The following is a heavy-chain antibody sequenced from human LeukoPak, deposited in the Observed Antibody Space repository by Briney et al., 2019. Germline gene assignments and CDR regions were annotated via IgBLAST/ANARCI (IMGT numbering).Heavy chain of an antibody. CDR2: ISSSSSYI. D-gene: IGHD3-10*01. CDR3: ASYGGSGSSGY. V-gene: IGHV3-21*01. CDR1: GFTFSSYS. J-gene: IGHJ4*02. Sequence: GGSLRLSCAASGFTFSSYSMNWVRQAPGKGLEWVSSISSSSSYIYYADSVKGRFTISRDNAKNSLYLQMNSLRAGDTAVYYCASYGGSGSSGYWGQGTLVTVSS.